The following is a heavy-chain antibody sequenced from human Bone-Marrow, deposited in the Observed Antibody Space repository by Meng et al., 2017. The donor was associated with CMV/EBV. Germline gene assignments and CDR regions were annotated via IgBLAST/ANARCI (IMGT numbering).Heavy chain of an antibody. V-gene: IGHV1-69*05. Sequence: SVKVSCKASGYTFTSYGISWVRQAPGQGLEWMGGIIPIFGTANYAQKFQGRVTITTDESTSTAYMELSSLRSEDTAVYYCARRRRGYYYGMDVWGQGTTVTVSS. CDR1: GYTFTSYG. J-gene: IGHJ6*02. CDR2: IIPIFGTA. CDR3: ARRRRGYYYGMDV. D-gene: IGHD3-10*01.